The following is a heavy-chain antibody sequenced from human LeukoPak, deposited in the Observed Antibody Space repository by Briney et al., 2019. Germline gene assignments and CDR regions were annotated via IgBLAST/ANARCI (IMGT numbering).Heavy chain of an antibody. CDR2: IYYSGST. CDR3: ARALPLRGPRYWRSTSRNTWFDP. CDR1: GGSISSSSYY. Sequence: PSETLSLTCTVSGGSISSSSYYWGWIRQPPGKGLEWIGSIYYSGSTYYNPSLKSRVTISVDTSKNQFSLKLSSVTAADTAVYYCARALPLRGPRYWRSTSRNTWFDPWDHQTLITVSS. J-gene: IGHJ5*02. V-gene: IGHV4-39*01. D-gene: IGHD2-2*01.